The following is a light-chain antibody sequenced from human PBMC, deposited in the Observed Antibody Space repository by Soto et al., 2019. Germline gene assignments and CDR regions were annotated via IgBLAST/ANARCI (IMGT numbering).Light chain of an antibody. J-gene: IGLJ3*02. CDR2: LNSDGSH. V-gene: IGLV4-69*02. Sequence: QSVLTQSPSASASLGASVKLTCTLSSGHSSYAIAWHQQQSEKGPRFLMKLNSDGSHSKGDGIPDRFSGSSSGAEHYLTISSLQSEDEADYYCQTWVTGMRVFGGGTQLTVL. CDR1: SGHSSYA. CDR3: QTWVTGMRV.